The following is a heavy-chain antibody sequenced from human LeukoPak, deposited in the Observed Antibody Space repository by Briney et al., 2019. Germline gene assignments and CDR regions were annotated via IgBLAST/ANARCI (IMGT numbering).Heavy chain of an antibody. CDR3: ARVAEDIAMGPDY. J-gene: IGHJ4*02. D-gene: IGHD5-18*01. CDR1: GFTFSSYA. CDR2: ISGSGGNT. V-gene: IGHV3-23*01. Sequence: GGSLRLSCATSGFTFSSYAMSWVRQAPGKGLEWVSSISGSGGNTYYADSVKGRFTISRDYSKNTLYLQMNSLRAEDTAVYYCARVAEDIAMGPDYWGQGTLVTVSS.